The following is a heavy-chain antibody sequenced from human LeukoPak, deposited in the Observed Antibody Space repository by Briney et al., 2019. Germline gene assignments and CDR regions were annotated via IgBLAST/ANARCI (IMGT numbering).Heavy chain of an antibody. V-gene: IGHV4-61*02. J-gene: IGHJ6*03. CDR1: GGSISSGTCY. CDR3: ARDINWNYGRNHYYYMDV. Sequence: PSETLSLTCSVSGGSISSGTCYWSWIRQPAGKGLEWIGRIHSSGSTDYNPSLKGRVTISLDTSKNQFSLMLSSVTAADTAVYYCARDINWNYGRNHYYYMDVWGKGTTVTVSS. CDR2: IHSSGST. D-gene: IGHD1-7*01.